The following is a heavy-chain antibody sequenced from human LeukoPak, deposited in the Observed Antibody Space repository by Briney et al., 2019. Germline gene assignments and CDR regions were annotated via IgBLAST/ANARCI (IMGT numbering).Heavy chain of an antibody. CDR2: IYYSGST. V-gene: IGHV4-39*07. D-gene: IGHD5-18*01. Sequence: SETLSLTCPVSGGSISSSSYYWAWIRQPPGKGLEWIGSIYYSGSTYYNPSLKSRVTISVDTSKNQFSLKLSSVTAADTAVYYCARGTGIQLWLLVGLRTEYFDYWGQGTLVTVSS. CDR1: GGSISSSSYY. J-gene: IGHJ4*02. CDR3: ARGTGIQLWLLVGLRTEYFDY.